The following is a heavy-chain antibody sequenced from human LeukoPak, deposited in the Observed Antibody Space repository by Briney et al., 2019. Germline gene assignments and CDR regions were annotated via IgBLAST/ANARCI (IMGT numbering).Heavy chain of an antibody. CDR2: IYYSGST. D-gene: IGHD6-6*01. J-gene: IGHJ3*02. V-gene: IGHV4-59*01. CDR1: GGSISSYY. Sequence: KPSETLSLTCTVSGGSISSYYWGWIRQPPGKGLEWIGYIYYSGSTNYNPSLKSRVTISVDTSKNQFSLKLSSVTAADTAVYYCARDRGGQLDDAFDIWGQGTMVTVSS. CDR3: ARDRGGQLDDAFDI.